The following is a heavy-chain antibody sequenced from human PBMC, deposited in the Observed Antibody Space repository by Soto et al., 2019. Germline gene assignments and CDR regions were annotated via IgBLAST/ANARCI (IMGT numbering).Heavy chain of an antibody. CDR3: AIGPRSFAYYYGIYV. Sequence: PSENPALTCAVSGGSSSSSNWWRWGRQPPGKGLEWIGEIYHSGSTNYNPSLKSRVTISVDKSKNQFSLKLSSVTAADTAVYYCAIGPRSFAYYYGIYVWGPGTTVIGS. D-gene: IGHD3-3*01. CDR2: IYHSGST. CDR1: GGSSSSSNW. V-gene: IGHV4-4*02. J-gene: IGHJ6*01.